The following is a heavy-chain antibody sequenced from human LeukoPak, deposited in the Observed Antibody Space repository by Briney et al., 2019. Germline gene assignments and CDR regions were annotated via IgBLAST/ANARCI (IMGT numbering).Heavy chain of an antibody. V-gene: IGHV3-49*03. J-gene: IGHJ4*02. CDR2: IRSKAYGGTT. D-gene: IGHD6-19*01. CDR1: GFTFGDYA. Sequence: GGSLRLSCTASGFTFGDYAMSWFRQAPGKGLEWVGFIRSKAYGGTTEYAASVKGRFTISRDDSKSIAYLQMNSLKTEDTAVYYCTTLTYSSGWYPLDYWGQGTLVTVSS. CDR3: TTLTYSSGWYPLDY.